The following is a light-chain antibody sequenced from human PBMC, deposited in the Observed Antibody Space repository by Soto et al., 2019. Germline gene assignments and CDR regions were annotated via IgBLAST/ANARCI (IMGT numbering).Light chain of an antibody. V-gene: IGKV1-12*01. Sequence: DIQMTQSPSSVSASVGDTVTITCRASQSISSWLAWYQQKPGKAPKLLIYAASTLQGGVPSRFSGSGFGTDFTLTITSLQPEDFATYYCQQANSFPQTFGQGTKVELK. J-gene: IGKJ1*01. CDR2: AAS. CDR3: QQANSFPQT. CDR1: QSISSW.